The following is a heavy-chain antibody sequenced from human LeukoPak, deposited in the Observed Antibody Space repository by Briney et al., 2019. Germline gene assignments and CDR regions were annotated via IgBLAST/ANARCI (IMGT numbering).Heavy chain of an antibody. CDR3: ARELGRAGSLLAVGY. CDR2: INTSGGST. D-gene: IGHD3-10*01. J-gene: IGHJ4*02. Sequence: ASVKVSCKASGYTLTSYYMHWVRQAPGQGLEWMGIINTSGGSTSYAQKFQGRVTMTTDTSTSTVYMELSSLRSEDTAVYYCARELGRAGSLLAVGYWGQGTLVTVSS. V-gene: IGHV1-46*03. CDR1: GYTLTSYY.